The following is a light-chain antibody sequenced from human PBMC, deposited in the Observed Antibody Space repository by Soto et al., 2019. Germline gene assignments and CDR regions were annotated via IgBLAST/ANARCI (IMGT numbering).Light chain of an antibody. CDR2: DAS. J-gene: IGKJ1*01. V-gene: IGKV1-5*01. CDR3: QQYNSYSWT. Sequence: DIQMTQSPSTLSASVGDRVTITCRASQGISSWLAWYQQKPGKAPKLLIYDASSLESGVPSRFSGSGSGTEFTLTISSLQPDDFATYYCQQYNSYSWTFGQGTKVDIK. CDR1: QGISSW.